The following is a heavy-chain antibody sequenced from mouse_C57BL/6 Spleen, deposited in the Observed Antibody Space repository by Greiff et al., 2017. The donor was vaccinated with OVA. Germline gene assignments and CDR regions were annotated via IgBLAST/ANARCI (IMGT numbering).Heavy chain of an antibody. CDR1: GFSLTRYG. V-gene: IGHV2-5*01. J-gene: IGHJ4*01. CDR2: IWRGGST. CDR3: AKKVSYGNYGDYYAMDY. Sequence: VQLQQSGPGLVQPSQSLSITCTVSGFSLTRYGVHWVRQSPGKGLEWLGVIWRGGSTDYNAAFMSRLSITKDNSKSQVFFKMNSLQADDTAIYYCAKKVSYGNYGDYYAMDYWGQGTSVTVSS. D-gene: IGHD2-1*01.